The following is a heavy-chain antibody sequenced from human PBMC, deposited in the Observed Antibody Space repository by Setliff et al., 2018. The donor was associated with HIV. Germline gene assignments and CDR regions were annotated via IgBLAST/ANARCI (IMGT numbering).Heavy chain of an antibody. J-gene: IGHJ6*03. V-gene: IGHV1-2*02. CDR1: GYTFTGYY. CDR3: ASLGGYYPYYYYYMDV. Sequence: ASVKVSCKASGYTFTGYYMHWVRQAPGQGLEWMGWINPNNGGTKYAQKFQGRVTMTRDTSISTAYMELSSLRSEDTAVYYCASLGGYYPYYYYYMDVWGKGTTVTVSS. D-gene: IGHD3-3*01. CDR2: INPNNGGT.